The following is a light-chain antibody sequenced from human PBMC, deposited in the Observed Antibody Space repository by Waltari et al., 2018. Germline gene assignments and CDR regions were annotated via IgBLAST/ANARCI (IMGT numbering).Light chain of an antibody. CDR1: SSDVGSYNL. V-gene: IGLV2-23*02. CDR2: EVN. Sequence: QSALTQPASVSGSPGQSIAISCTGTSSDVGSYNLVSWYQQFPGKAPKLTLYEVNKRPSGISNRFSGSKFGNTVSLTISGLQAEDEGDYYCCSYTRGSVICGGGTKLTVL. J-gene: IGLJ2*01. CDR3: CSYTRGSVI.